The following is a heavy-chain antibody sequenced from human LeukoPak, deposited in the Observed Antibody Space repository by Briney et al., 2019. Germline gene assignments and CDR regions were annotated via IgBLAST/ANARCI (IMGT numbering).Heavy chain of an antibody. Sequence: ASVKVSCKVSGYTFTSYGITWVRQAPGQGLEWMGWISTYNGDTKYAQKFQGSVTMTTDTSTSTVYVDLRSLRPDDTAVYYCARVAAAENWFDPWGQGTLVTVSS. CDR1: GYTFTSYG. CDR3: ARVAAAENWFDP. CDR2: ISTYNGDT. D-gene: IGHD6-13*01. V-gene: IGHV1-18*01. J-gene: IGHJ5*02.